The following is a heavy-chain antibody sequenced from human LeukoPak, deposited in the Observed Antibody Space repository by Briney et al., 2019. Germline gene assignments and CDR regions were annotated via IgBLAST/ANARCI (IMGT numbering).Heavy chain of an antibody. CDR2: IWYDGSNK. CDR1: GFTFSSYG. J-gene: IGHJ4*02. V-gene: IGHV3-33*01. D-gene: IGHD6-13*01. CDR3: ARDRTGAAAGGVFDY. Sequence: AGGSLRLSCAASGFTFSSYGMHWVRQAPGKGLEWVAVIWYDGSNKYYADSVKGRFTISRDNSKNTLYLEMNSLRAEDTAVYYCARDRTGAAAGGVFDYWGQGTLVTVSS.